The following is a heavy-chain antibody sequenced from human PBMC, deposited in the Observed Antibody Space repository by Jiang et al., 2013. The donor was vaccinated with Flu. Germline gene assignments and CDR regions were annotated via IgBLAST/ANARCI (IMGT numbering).Heavy chain of an antibody. CDR2: IHHSGRT. J-gene: IGHJ4*02. V-gene: IGHV4-39*01. CDR3: AGGIFH. CDR1: GGSISGSSYY. Sequence: GPGLVKPSETLSLTCTVSGGSISGSSYYWGWIRQSPGKGLEWIGSIHHSGRTYDNPSLKSRVTISVDTSKNQFSLKLSSVTAADTAVYYCAGGIFHWGQGTLVTISS. D-gene: IGHD3-3*01.